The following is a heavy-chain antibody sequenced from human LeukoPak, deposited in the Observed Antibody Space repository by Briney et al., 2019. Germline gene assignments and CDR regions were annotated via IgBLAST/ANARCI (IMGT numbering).Heavy chain of an antibody. D-gene: IGHD5-18*01. Sequence: PSETLSLACAVSGGSISSNTYYWGWIRQPPGKGLEWIGSFDYSGSTYYNPSLQSRVTIFEDTSKNQFSLKLSSVTAADTAVYYCATPPNVDTSMSLDCWGQGTLVTVSS. V-gene: IGHV4-39*07. CDR1: GGSISSNTYY. CDR2: FDYSGST. J-gene: IGHJ4*02. CDR3: ATPPNVDTSMSLDC.